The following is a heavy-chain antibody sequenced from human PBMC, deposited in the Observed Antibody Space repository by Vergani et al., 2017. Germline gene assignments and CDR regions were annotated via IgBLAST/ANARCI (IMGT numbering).Heavy chain of an antibody. CDR1: GFTFNHYA. J-gene: IGHJ6*04. D-gene: IGHD5-12*01. CDR2: ISGSGGST. CDR3: AKANPRDSGYDYLYYYHAMNV. V-gene: IGHV3-23*01. Sequence: EVQLLESGGDLVQPGGSLRLSCAASGFTFNHYAMNWVRQAPGKGLEWVSGISGSGGSTYYAGSVKGRFTISRDSSKNTLYLQMNSLSAGYTAVYYCAKANPRDSGYDYLYYYHAMNVWGKGTTVTVSS.